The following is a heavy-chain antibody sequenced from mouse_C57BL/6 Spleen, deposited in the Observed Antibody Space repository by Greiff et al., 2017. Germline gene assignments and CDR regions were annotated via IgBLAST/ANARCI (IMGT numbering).Heavy chain of an antibody. CDR3: ARQEGYYSYAMDY. D-gene: IGHD2-3*01. V-gene: IGHV5-6*02. Sequence: DVKLVESGGDLVKPGGSLKLSCAASGFTFSSYGMSWVRQTPDKRLEWVATISSGGSYTYYPDSVKGRFTISRDNAKNTLYLQMSSLKSEDTAMYYCARQEGYYSYAMDYWGQGTSVTVSS. CDR1: GFTFSSYG. CDR2: ISSGGSYT. J-gene: IGHJ4*01.